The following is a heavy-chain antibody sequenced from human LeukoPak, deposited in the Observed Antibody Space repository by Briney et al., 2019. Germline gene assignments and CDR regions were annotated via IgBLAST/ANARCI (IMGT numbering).Heavy chain of an antibody. CDR1: GFTFSSYG. D-gene: IGHD3-22*01. CDR2: IRYDGSNK. J-gene: IGHJ4*02. V-gene: IGHV3-30*02. Sequence: GGSLRLSCAASGFTFSSYGMHWVRQAPGKGLEWVAFIRYDGSNKYYADSVKGRFTISRDNSKNTLYLQMNSLRAEDTAVYYCAKGHGDASGYYYFDYWGQGTLVTVSS. CDR3: AKGHGDASGYYYFDY.